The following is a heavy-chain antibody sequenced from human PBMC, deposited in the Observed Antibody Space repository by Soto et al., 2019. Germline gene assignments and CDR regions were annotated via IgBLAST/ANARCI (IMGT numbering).Heavy chain of an antibody. CDR1: GFIFSRYS. J-gene: IGHJ4*02. CDR3: ARGSAFIGLDY. CDR2: IGTSGSYI. V-gene: IGHV3-21*01. D-gene: IGHD1-26*01. Sequence: EVQLVESGGGLVKPGGSLRLSCAVSGFIFSRYSMNWVRQAPGKGLEWASSIGTSGSYIYDTDSVKGRFTISRDNTKDSLYLQMNSLRAEDTAIYYCARGSAFIGLDYWGQGTPVTVSS.